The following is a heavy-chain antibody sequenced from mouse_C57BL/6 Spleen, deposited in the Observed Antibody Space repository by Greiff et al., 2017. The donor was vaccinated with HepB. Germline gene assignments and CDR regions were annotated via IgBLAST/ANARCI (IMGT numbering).Heavy chain of an antibody. CDR3: ARERDYYGSSYGYFDV. J-gene: IGHJ1*03. Sequence: QVQLQQPGAELVMPGASVKLSCKASGYTFTSYWMHWVKQRPGQGLEWIGEIDPSDSYTNYNQKFKGKSTLTVDKSSSTAYMQLSSLTSEDSAVYYCARERDYYGSSYGYFDVWGTGTTVTVSS. D-gene: IGHD1-1*01. V-gene: IGHV1-69*01. CDR1: GYTFTSYW. CDR2: IDPSDSYT.